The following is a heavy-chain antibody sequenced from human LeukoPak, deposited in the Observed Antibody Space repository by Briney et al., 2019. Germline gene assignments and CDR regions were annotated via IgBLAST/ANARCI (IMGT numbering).Heavy chain of an antibody. Sequence: GGSLRLSCAASGFTFSSYGMSWVRQPPGKGLEWVSSISGSGGNTYYADSVKGRFTISRDNSKNTLYLRMNSLRAVDTAVYYCASGPYSSGWYKYWGQGTLVTVSS. V-gene: IGHV3-23*01. J-gene: IGHJ4*02. CDR2: ISGSGGNT. D-gene: IGHD6-19*01. CDR1: GFTFSSYG. CDR3: ASGPYSSGWYKY.